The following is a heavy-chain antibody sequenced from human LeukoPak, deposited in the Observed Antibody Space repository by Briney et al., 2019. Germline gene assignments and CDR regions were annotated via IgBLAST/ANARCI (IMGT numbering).Heavy chain of an antibody. CDR3: ARSSRRVGASTPYYYYFYMDV. Sequence: GGSLRLSCVASGFTFSSYALSWVRQAPGKGLELVSSVSTSGGTTYSADSVKGRFTISRDNSKNTLYLQMNSLGAEDTAVFYCARSSRRVGASTPYYYYFYMDVWGKGTTVTVSS. CDR1: GFTFSSYA. D-gene: IGHD1-26*01. J-gene: IGHJ6*03. CDR2: VSTSGGTT. V-gene: IGHV3-23*01.